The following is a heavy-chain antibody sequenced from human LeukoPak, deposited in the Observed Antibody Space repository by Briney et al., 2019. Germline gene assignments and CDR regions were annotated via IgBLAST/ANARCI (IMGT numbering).Heavy chain of an antibody. D-gene: IGHD1-26*01. CDR3: ARQISGSYDY. CDR2: ISSSAII. CDR1: GFSFSSYT. Sequence: GGSLRLSCAASGFSFSSYTMNWVRQPPGKGLEWVSSISSSAIIYYADSVKGRFTISRDNAENSLCLQMNSLRAEDTAIYYCARQISGSYDYWGRGTLVTVSS. J-gene: IGHJ4*02. V-gene: IGHV3-69-1*02.